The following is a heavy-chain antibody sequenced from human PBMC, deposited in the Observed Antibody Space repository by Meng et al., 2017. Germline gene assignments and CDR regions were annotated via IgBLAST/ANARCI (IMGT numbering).Heavy chain of an antibody. V-gene: IGHV4-34*02. CDR3: ARRGIAARPFYY. D-gene: IGHD6-6*01. Sequence: GQLDGVGAGWLEPSGTLSLTCAVYGGSSSGTYWSWIRQPPGKGLEWIGEINHSGSTNYNPSLKSRVTISVDTSKNQFSLKLSSVTAADTAVYYCARRGIAARPFYYWGQGTLVTVSS. J-gene: IGHJ4*02. CDR2: INHSGST. CDR1: GGSSSGTY.